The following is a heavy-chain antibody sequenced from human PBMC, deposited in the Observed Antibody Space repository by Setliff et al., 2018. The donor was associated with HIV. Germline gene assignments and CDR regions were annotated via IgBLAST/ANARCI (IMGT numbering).Heavy chain of an antibody. CDR1: GYIFGNYG. CDR3: TRGPWSKVVTTDTFDI. Sequence: ASVKVSCKASGYIFGNYGINWVRQAPGQGLEWMGWISGHNGNTNSAQKVQGRVIMTTDISTSTAYMELRSLRSDDAAVYYCTRGPWSKVVTTDTFDIWGQGTMVTVSS. CDR2: ISGHNGNT. J-gene: IGHJ3*02. D-gene: IGHD1-26*01. V-gene: IGHV1-18*01.